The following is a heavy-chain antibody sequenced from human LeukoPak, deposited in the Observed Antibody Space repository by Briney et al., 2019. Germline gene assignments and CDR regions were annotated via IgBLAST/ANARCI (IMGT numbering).Heavy chain of an antibody. CDR3: AKDPSGGHIVDGGLDY. J-gene: IGHJ4*02. V-gene: IGHV3-30*18. Sequence: GRSLRLSCAASGFTFSSYGMHWVRQAPGKGLEWVAVISYDGSNKYYADSVKGRFTISRDNSKNTLYLQMNSLRAGDTAVYYCAKDPSGGHIVDGGLDYWGQGTLVTVSS. CDR1: GFTFSSYG. CDR2: ISYDGSNK. D-gene: IGHD3-16*02.